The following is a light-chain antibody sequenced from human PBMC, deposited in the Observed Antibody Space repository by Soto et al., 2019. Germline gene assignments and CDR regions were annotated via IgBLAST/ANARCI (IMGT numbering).Light chain of an antibody. CDR3: QQRHMWPIT. V-gene: IGKV3-11*01. Sequence: IVLTKTPGTLSLSPGERATLSCRASQSFRGLLAWYQQKPGQAPRLLIYDAYNRATGIPPRFSGSGSGTDFTLTISSLEPEDSAVYYCQQRHMWPITFGQGTRLEIK. J-gene: IGKJ5*01. CDR1: QSFRGL. CDR2: DAY.